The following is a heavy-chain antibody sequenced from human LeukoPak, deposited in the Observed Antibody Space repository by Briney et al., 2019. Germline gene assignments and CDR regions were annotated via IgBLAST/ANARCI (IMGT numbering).Heavy chain of an antibody. V-gene: IGHV4-30-2*01. Sequence: PSETLSLTCTVSGGSISSGGYYWSWIRQPPGKGLEWIGYIYHSGSTYYNPSLKSRVTISVDTSKNQFSLKLSSVTAADTAVYYCARATQQLANWFDPWGQGTLVTVSS. D-gene: IGHD6-13*01. J-gene: IGHJ5*02. CDR1: GGSISSGGYY. CDR2: IYHSGST. CDR3: ARATQQLANWFDP.